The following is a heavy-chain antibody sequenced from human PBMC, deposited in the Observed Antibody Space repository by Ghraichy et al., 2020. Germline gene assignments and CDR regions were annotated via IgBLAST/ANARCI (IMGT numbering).Heavy chain of an antibody. J-gene: IGHJ6*02. CDR2: IYTSGST. V-gene: IGHV4-61*02. D-gene: IGHD5-18*01. Sequence: SETLSLTFTVSGGSISSGSYYWSWIRQPAGKGLEWIGRIYTSGSTNYNPSLKSRVTISVDTSKNQFSLKLSSVTAADTAVYYCARGLVDTAMDLYYGMDVWGQGTTVTVSS. CDR3: ARGLVDTAMDLYYGMDV. CDR1: GGSISSGSYY.